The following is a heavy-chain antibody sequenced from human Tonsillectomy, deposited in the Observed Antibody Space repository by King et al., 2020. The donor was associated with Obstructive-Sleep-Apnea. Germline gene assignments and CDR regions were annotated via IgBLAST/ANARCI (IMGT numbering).Heavy chain of an antibody. J-gene: IGHJ6*02. CDR3: ARNFAWSGELFDYYYGMDV. D-gene: IGHD3-10*01. CDR1: GYTFTSYD. CDR2: MNPNSGNT. Sequence: QLVQSGAEVKKPGASVKVSCKASGYTFTSYDINWVRQATGQGLEWMGWMNPNSGNTGYAQKFQGRVTMTRNTSISTAYMELSSLRSEDTAVYYCARNFAWSGELFDYYYGMDVWGQGTTVTVSS. V-gene: IGHV1-8*01.